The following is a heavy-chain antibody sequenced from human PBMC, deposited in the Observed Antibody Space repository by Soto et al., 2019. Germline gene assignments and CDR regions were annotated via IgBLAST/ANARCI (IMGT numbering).Heavy chain of an antibody. CDR2: IYYSGST. J-gene: IGHJ4*02. CDR1: GGSISSSSYY. V-gene: IGHV4-39*01. CDR3: ARHEAGIYRSSSLDY. Sequence: SETLSLTCTVSGGSISSSSYYWGWIRQPPGKGLEWIGSIYYSGSTYYNPSLKSRVTISVDTSKNQFSLKLSSVTAADTAVYYCARHEAGIYRSSSLDYWGQGTLVTVSS. D-gene: IGHD6-6*01.